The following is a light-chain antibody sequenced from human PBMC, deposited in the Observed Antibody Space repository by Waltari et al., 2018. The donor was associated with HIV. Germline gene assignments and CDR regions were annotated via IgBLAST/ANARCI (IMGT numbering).Light chain of an antibody. CDR3: SSYTSSNTHVI. V-gene: IGLV2-14*01. CDR2: DVS. Sequence: QSALTQPASVSGSPGQSITISCTGTSSDVGSYNSVPWYQQHPGKAPKLMIYDVSHRPSGVSNRFSGSKSGNTASLTISGLQAEDEADYYCSSYTSSNTHVIFGGGTKLTVL. J-gene: IGLJ2*01. CDR1: SSDVGSYNS.